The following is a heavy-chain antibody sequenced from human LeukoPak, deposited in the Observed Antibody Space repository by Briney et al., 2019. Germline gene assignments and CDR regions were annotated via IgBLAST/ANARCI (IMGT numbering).Heavy chain of an antibody. Sequence: GGSLRLSCAASGFSFSRHWMHWVRQAPGKGLVWVSRISDDGTYTANVDSVKGRFTISRDNAKNSLYLQMNSLRAEDTAVYYCARIQTEQWRFYLGDLGDAFDIWGQGTMVTVSS. CDR2: ISDDGTYT. CDR1: GFSFSRHW. V-gene: IGHV3-74*03. CDR3: ARIQTEQWRFYLGDLGDAFDI. J-gene: IGHJ3*02. D-gene: IGHD6-19*01.